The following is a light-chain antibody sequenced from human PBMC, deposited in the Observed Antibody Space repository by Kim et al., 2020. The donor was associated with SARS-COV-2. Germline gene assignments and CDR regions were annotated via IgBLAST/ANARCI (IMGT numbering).Light chain of an antibody. CDR2: DAS. CDR3: LQRGDWPT. Sequence: LSLSTGERATLACRASQAVGNNLAWFQQRPGQPPRLLIYDASNRAIGVPARFSGRGSGADFTLTISSLEPEDFARYYFLQRGDWPTFGQGTKLEI. CDR1: QAVGNN. J-gene: IGKJ2*01. V-gene: IGKV3-11*01.